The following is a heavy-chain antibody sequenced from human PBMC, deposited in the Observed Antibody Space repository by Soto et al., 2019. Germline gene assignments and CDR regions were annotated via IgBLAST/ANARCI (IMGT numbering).Heavy chain of an antibody. Sequence: GGSLSLSCAASGFTFDDYAMHWVRQAPGKGLEWVSGISWNSGSIGYADSVKGRFTISRDNAKNSLYLQMNSLRAEDTALCYCAKGGGDFWSGLPNWFDPWGQGTLVTVSS. V-gene: IGHV3-9*01. CDR1: GFTFDDYA. CDR3: AKGGGDFWSGLPNWFDP. CDR2: ISWNSGSI. D-gene: IGHD3-3*01. J-gene: IGHJ5*02.